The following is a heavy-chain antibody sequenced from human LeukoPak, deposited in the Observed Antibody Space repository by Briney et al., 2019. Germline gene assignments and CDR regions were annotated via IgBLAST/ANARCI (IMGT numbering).Heavy chain of an antibody. D-gene: IGHD1-26*01. CDR1: GGTFSSYA. CDR3: ARIGSYYYYYYYGMDV. V-gene: IGHV1-69*04. Sequence: SVKVSCKASGGTFSSYAISWVRQAPGQGLEWMGRIIPILGIANYAQKFQGRVTMTRNTSISTAYMELSSLRSEDTAVYYCARIGSYYYYYYYGMDVWGQGTTVTVSS. CDR2: IIPILGIA. J-gene: IGHJ6*02.